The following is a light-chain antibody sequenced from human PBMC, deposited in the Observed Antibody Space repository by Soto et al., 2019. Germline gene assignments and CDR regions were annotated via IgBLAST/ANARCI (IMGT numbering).Light chain of an antibody. J-gene: IGKJ2*01. CDR1: QSVTSNY. Sequence: EIVLTQSPGTLSLSPGERATLSCRASQSVTSNYLAWYQQKPGQAPNLLIYGASIRAAGTSDRFVGSGSGTDFTLTLRSLEPRDFAVFYCHSYGPSHTFGQGDRLES. CDR3: HSYGPSHT. CDR2: GAS. V-gene: IGKV3-20*01.